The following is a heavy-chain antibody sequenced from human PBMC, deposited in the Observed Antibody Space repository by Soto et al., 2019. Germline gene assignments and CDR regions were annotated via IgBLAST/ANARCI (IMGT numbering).Heavy chain of an antibody. J-gene: IGHJ6*02. CDR1: GFTFSNAW. CDR2: IKSKTDGGTT. CDR3: TTGSGYSPPYYYYGMDV. Sequence: PGGSLRLSCAASGFTFSNAWMSWVRQAPGKGLEWVGRIKSKTDGGTTDYAAPVKGRFTISRDDSKNTLYLQMNSLKTEDTAVYYCTTGSGYSPPYYYYGMDVWGQGTTVTAP. V-gene: IGHV3-15*01. D-gene: IGHD3-3*01.